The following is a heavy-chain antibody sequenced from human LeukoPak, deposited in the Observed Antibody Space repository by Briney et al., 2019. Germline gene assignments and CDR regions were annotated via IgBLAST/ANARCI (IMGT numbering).Heavy chain of an antibody. D-gene: IGHD5-12*01. CDR1: GYSISSPSY. CDR3: ARDRGAATIDPEYFDY. J-gene: IGHJ4*02. V-gene: IGHV4-38-2*02. Sequence: SALLCPTVTVSGYSISSPSYWGCIRQPPETALEWIGSIYHSGRPYYHPSLKSPVTLSVDTSKNQSSLKLSYVPAADTAVYYCARDRGAATIDPEYFDYWGQGTLVTVSS. CDR2: IYHSGRP.